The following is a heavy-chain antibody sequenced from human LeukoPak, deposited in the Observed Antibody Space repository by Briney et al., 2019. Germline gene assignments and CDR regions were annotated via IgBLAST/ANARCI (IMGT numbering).Heavy chain of an antibody. CDR3: ANPQSRGYDYLNY. V-gene: IGHV3-30*18. CDR1: RFIFRNYG. D-gene: IGHD5-12*01. CDR2: ISIDGSEK. J-gene: IGHJ4*02. Sequence: GGSLRLSCAASRFIFRNYGMHWVRQAPGKGLEWVAVISIDGSEKYYADSVKGRFTISRDNSKNTLYLQMNSLRGDDTAVYYCANPQSRGYDYLNYWGQGTLVTVSS.